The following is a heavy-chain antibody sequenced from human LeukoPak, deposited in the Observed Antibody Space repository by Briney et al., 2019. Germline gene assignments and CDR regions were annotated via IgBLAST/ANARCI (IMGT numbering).Heavy chain of an antibody. J-gene: IGHJ4*02. Sequence: SGGSLRLSCATSGLTFSTYWMSWVRQAPGKGLEWVANIKQDGSETYYADSVKGRFTIFRDHAKNSPYLQMDSLRVEDTAVYYCANGDGFDYWGQGTLVILSS. CDR2: IKQDGSET. CDR3: ANGDGFDY. V-gene: IGHV3-7*01. CDR1: GLTFSTYW. D-gene: IGHD5-24*01.